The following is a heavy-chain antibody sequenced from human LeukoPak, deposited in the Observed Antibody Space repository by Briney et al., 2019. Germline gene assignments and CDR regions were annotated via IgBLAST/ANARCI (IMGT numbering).Heavy chain of an antibody. J-gene: IGHJ6*03. D-gene: IGHD3-3*01. CDR1: GGSISSGGYY. V-gene: IGHV4-31*03. Sequence: SETLSLTCTVSGGSISSGGYYWSWICQHPGKGLEWIGYTYYSGSTYYNPSLKSRVTISVDTSKNQFSLKLSSVTAADTAVYYCARGSPSSYDFWSGYYKPSHYYMDVWGKGTTVTVSS. CDR2: TYYSGST. CDR3: ARGSPSSYDFWSGYYKPSHYYMDV.